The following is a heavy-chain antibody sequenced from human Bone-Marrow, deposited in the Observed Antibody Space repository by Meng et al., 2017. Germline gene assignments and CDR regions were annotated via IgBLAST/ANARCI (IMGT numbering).Heavy chain of an antibody. V-gene: IGHV2-5*01. Sequence: QITCKESGPTLVKPTQTLTLTCTFSGFSLSTSGVGVGWIRQPPGKALEWLALIYWNDDKRYSPSLKSRLTITKDTSKNQVVLTMTNMDPVDTATYYCAHDSYIAAADWFDPWGQGTLVTVSS. CDR1: GFSLSTSGVG. CDR3: AHDSYIAAADWFDP. J-gene: IGHJ5*02. D-gene: IGHD6-13*01. CDR2: IYWNDDK.